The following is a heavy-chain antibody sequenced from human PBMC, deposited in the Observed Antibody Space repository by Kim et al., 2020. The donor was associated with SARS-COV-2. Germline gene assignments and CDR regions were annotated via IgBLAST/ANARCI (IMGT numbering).Heavy chain of an antibody. D-gene: IGHD3-10*01. CDR1: GFTFSSGA. V-gene: IGHV3-30-3*01. CDR3: ARDTWSRLRGLTYSYYGRNG. CDR2: ISYDGSNK. Sequence: GGSLRLSCAASGFTFSSGAIHWVRQAPGKGLEWVAVISYDGSNKKYADSVKGRFTISRDNSKNTLYLQMNSLRAEDTALYYCARDTWSRLRGLTYSYYGRNGWGQGTTVTVSS. J-gene: IGHJ6*02.